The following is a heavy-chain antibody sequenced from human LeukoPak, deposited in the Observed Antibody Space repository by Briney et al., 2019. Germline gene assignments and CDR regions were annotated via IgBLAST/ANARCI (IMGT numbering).Heavy chain of an antibody. CDR2: IKQDGSEK. J-gene: IGHJ4*02. CDR3: ARDWGLRLGLDY. D-gene: IGHD3-16*01. Sequence: TGGSLRLSCAAPGFSFSSYSMDWVRQAPGRGLEWVANIKQDGSEKYYVDSVKGRFTISRDNAKNSLYLQMNSLRAEDTAVYYCARDWGLRLGLDYWGQGTLVTVSS. V-gene: IGHV3-7*01. CDR1: GFSFSSYS.